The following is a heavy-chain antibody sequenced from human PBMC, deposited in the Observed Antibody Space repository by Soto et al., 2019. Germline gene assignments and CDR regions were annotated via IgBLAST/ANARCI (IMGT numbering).Heavy chain of an antibody. CDR3: AREYSYHFDP. V-gene: IGHV4-4*07. J-gene: IGHJ5*02. Sequence: SETLSLTCTVSGDSISGYHWSWIRQPAGEGLQWIGRICSSGGTNYSPSLKSRVSMSADTSKNQFSLKLSSVTAADTAVYYCAREYSYHFDPWGQGTLVTVS. D-gene: IGHD5-18*01. CDR1: GDSISGYH. CDR2: ICSSGGT.